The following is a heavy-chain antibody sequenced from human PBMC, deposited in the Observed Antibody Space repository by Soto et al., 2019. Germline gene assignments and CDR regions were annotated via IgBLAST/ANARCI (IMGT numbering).Heavy chain of an antibody. J-gene: IGHJ4*02. D-gene: IGHD4-4*01. V-gene: IGHV4-39*01. CDR1: YGSISVSNVF. CDR2: IDYSGTA. CDR3: ARTTGRHLDF. Sequence: SETLSLTCTVSYGSISVSNVFWGWLRQPPGKGLEWIVNIDYSGTAYFNPSLGTRVTFPVDTSKNQFSLTLYSVTAADTAVYYCARTTGRHLDFWGQGIMVTASA.